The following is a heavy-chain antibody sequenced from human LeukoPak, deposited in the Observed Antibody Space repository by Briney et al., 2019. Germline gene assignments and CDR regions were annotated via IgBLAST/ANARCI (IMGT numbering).Heavy chain of an antibody. CDR1: GFTLSDHN. CDR2: SRKRGNKYVT. J-gene: IGHJ3*02. V-gene: IGHV3-72*01. CDR3: AREGYNYGSDAFDI. D-gene: IGHD5-18*01. Sequence: QPGGSLRLSCVASGFTLSDHNMDWVRQATGKGLEWVGRSRKRGNKYVTENAASVKGRFTISRDDSNNSLYLQMNSLRTEDTAVYYCAREGYNYGSDAFDIWGQGTMVTVSS.